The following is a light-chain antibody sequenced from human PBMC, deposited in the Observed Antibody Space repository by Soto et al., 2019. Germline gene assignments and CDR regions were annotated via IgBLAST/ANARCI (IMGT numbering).Light chain of an antibody. V-gene: IGLV2-23*01. CDR3: CSHAGSRTYV. Sequence: QSVLTQPASVSGSPGQSITISCTGTSSDVGSYALVSWYQQHPGQAPKLIIFEGGKRPSGVSDRFSGSKSGNTASLTISGLQAEDEADYYCCSHAGSRTYVFGAGTKLTVL. CDR2: EGG. CDR1: SSDVGSYAL. J-gene: IGLJ1*01.